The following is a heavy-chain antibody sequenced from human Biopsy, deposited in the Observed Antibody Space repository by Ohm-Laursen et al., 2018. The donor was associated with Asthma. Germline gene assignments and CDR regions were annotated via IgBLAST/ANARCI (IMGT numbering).Heavy chain of an antibody. CDR3: ARDFLFQHGSSWYYYYYGMDV. V-gene: IGHV3-9*01. Sequence: SLRLSCTASGFKFDEYTMHWVRQAPGKGLEWVSGISWNSATIGYVDSVEGRFTISRDNAKNSVFLHMDSLRPEDTAVYYCARDFLFQHGSSWYYYYYGMDVWGQGTTVTVSS. CDR2: ISWNSATI. D-gene: IGHD6-13*01. J-gene: IGHJ6*02. CDR1: GFKFDEYT.